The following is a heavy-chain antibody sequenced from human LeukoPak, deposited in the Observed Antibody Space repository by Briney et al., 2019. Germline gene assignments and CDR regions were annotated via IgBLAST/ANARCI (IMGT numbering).Heavy chain of an antibody. V-gene: IGHV4-34*01. J-gene: IGHJ5*02. CDR3: GRVHGIAIFGVVSMISNWFDP. CDR2: INHSGST. D-gene: IGHD3-3*01. CDR1: GGSFSGYY. Sequence: TSETLSLTCAVYGGSFSGYYWSWIRQPPGKGLEWIGEINHSGSTNYNPSLKSRVTISVDTSKNQFSLQLSYVTAADTAVYYCGRVHGIAIFGVVSMISNWFDPWGQGTLVTVSS.